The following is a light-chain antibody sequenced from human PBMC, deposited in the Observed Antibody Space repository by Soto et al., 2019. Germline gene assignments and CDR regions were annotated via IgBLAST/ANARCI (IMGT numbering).Light chain of an antibody. V-gene: IGKV3-11*01. J-gene: IGKJ1*01. CDR2: GAS. CDR1: QNGRTF. Sequence: VLTQSPATLSLSPGERATLSCRAIQNGRTFLYWYQQKPGQAPRLLIYGASNRATGIPARFSGSGSGTEFALTLRSLEPEDFAVYYCHQHSHWPPWTFGQGTRLAIQ. CDR3: HQHSHWPPWT.